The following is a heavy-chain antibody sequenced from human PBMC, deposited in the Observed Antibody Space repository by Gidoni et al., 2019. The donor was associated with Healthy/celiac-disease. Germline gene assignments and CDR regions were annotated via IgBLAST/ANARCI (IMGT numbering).Heavy chain of an antibody. CDR3: ARDLDNYYDSSGYYDAFDI. J-gene: IGHJ3*02. CDR2: ISSSSSTI. D-gene: IGHD3-22*01. Sequence: EVQLVASGGGLVQPGGSLRLSCAASGFTFSSYSMTWVRQAPGKGLEWVSYISSSSSTIYYADSVKGRFTISRDNAKNSLYLQMNSLRDEDTAVYYCARDLDNYYDSSGYYDAFDIWGQGTMVTVSS. V-gene: IGHV3-48*02. CDR1: GFTFSSYS.